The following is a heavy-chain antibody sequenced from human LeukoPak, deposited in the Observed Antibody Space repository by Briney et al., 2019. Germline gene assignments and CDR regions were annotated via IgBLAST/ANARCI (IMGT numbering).Heavy chain of an antibody. CDR2: IGSSARTI. CDR1: GFTFSSYE. D-gene: IGHD1-26*01. V-gene: IGHV3-48*03. CDR3: ARYSGSYHGFDY. Sequence: GGSLRLSCAASGFTFSSYEMNWVRQAPGKGLEWVSYIGSSARTIYYADSVKGRFTISRDNAKNSLYLQMNSLRAEDTNVYYCARYSGSYHGFDYWGQGTLVTVSS. J-gene: IGHJ4*02.